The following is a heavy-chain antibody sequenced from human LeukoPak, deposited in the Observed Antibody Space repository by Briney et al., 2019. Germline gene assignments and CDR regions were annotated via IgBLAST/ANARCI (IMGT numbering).Heavy chain of an antibody. CDR1: GFTFDVYT. CDR3: AKDMGYSSTGAFDI. V-gene: IGHV3-9*03. D-gene: IGHD6-19*01. Sequence: GGSLRLSCTASGFTFDVYTMHWVRQVPGKGLEWVSGISWNSGRTDYADSVKGRFTISRDNAKNSLYLQMNSVRAEDMALYYCAKDMGYSSTGAFDIWGQGTMVSVSS. J-gene: IGHJ3*02. CDR2: ISWNSGRT.